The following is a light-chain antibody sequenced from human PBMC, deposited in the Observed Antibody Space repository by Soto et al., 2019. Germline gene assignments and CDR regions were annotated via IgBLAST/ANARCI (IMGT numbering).Light chain of an antibody. CDR1: QSISRY. J-gene: IGKJ1*01. CDR3: QQRAYWPWT. V-gene: IGKV3-11*01. Sequence: EIVLTQSPATLSLSPGERATLSCRASQSISRYLAWYQQKPGQAPRLLIYDGSNRATGIPAIFSGSGSGTDFTLTISNLEPEDFAVYYCQQRAYWPWTFGQGTKVEIK. CDR2: DGS.